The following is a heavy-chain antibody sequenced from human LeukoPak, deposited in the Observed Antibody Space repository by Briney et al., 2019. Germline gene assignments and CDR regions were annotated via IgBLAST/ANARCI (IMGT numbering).Heavy chain of an antibody. CDR1: GYTFTSYG. J-gene: IGHJ4*02. D-gene: IGHD6-6*01. V-gene: IGHV1-18*01. CDR3: ARDTYSSSQPDYFDY. Sequence: ASVKVSCKASGYTFTSYGISWVRQAPGQGLEWMGWISAYNGNINYAQKLQGRVTMTTDTSTSTAYMELRSLRSDDTAVYYCARDTYSSSQPDYFDYWGQGTLVTVSS. CDR2: ISAYNGNI.